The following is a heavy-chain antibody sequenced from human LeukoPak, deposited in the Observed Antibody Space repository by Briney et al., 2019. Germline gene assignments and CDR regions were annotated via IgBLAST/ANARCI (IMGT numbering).Heavy chain of an antibody. D-gene: IGHD3-22*01. J-gene: IGHJ3*02. CDR3: AIPSHYYDSSGYYYGFRAFDI. CDR2: IVVGSGNT. CDR1: GFTFTSSA. V-gene: IGHV1-58*02. Sequence: SVKVSCKASGFTFTSSAMQWVRQARGQRLEWIGWIVVGSGNTNYAQKFQERVTITRDMSTSTAYMELSSLRSEDTAVYYCAIPSHYYDSSGYYYGFRAFDIWGQGTMVTVSS.